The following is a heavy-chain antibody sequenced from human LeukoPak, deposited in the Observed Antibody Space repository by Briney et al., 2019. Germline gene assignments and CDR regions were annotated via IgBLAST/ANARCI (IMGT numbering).Heavy chain of an antibody. CDR2: ILYVGSNK. D-gene: IGHD1-26*01. J-gene: IGHJ4*02. CDR1: GFTFSSYA. V-gene: IGHV3-30*04. CDR3: ARAWWELRAQTDTLPDY. Sequence: GGSLRLSCAASGFTFSSYAIHRVCQAPGKGLGWVADILYVGSNKYYADSVKGRFTISRDNSKNTLYLQMNSLRAEDTAVYYCARAWWELRAQTDTLPDYWGQGTLVTVSS.